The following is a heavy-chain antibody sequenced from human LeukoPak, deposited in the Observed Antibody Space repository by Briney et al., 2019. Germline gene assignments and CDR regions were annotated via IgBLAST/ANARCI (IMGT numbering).Heavy chain of an antibody. D-gene: IGHD3-10*01. J-gene: IGHJ5*02. CDR2: IYYSGST. Sequence: PSETLSLTCTVSGGSISSYYWSWIRQPPGKGLEWIGYIYYSGSTNYNPSLKSRVTISVDTSKNQFSLKLSSVTAADTAVYYCARAPRLWFGELFWFDPWDQGTLVTVSS. CDR1: GGSISSYY. CDR3: ARAPRLWFGELFWFDP. V-gene: IGHV4-59*01.